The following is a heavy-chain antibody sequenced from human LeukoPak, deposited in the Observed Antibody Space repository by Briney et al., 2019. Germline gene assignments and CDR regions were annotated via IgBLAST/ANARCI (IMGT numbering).Heavy chain of an antibody. Sequence: GGSLRPSCVVSGFPFGNFWMHWVRHVPGKGLVWVARMDTDGRTTDYADSVKGRFTISRDNARNTLYLQMRSLRADDTALYYCATDVTGSEDRWGQGTLVTVSS. CDR1: GFPFGNFW. D-gene: IGHD6-25*01. CDR2: MDTDGRTT. V-gene: IGHV3-74*01. CDR3: ATDVTGSEDR. J-gene: IGHJ5*02.